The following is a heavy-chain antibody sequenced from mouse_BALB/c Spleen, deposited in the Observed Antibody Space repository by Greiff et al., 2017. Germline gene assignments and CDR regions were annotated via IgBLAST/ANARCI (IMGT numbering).Heavy chain of an antibody. CDR1: GYSITSGYY. J-gene: IGHJ3*01. CDR2: ISYDGSN. V-gene: IGHV3-6*02. CDR3: ARPYGSSYAWFAY. D-gene: IGHD1-1*01. Sequence: DVKLQESGPGLVKPSQSLSLTCSVTGYSITSGYYWNWIRQFPGNKLEWMGYISYDGSNNYNPSLKNRISITRDTSKNQFFLKLNSVTTEDTATYYCARPYGSSYAWFAYWGQGTLVTVSA.